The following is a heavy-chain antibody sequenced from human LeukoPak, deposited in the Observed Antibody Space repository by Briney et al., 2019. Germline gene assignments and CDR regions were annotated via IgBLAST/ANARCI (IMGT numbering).Heavy chain of an antibody. CDR3: ARRSITIFGLVTL. D-gene: IGHD3-3*01. Sequence: RGSLRLSCAASGFTFSNYEMKWVRQAPGKGLEWVSYISSSGSTIYYADSVKGRFTISRDNAKNSLDLQMNSLKVEDTAVYYCARRSITIFGLVTLWGQGTLVTVSS. J-gene: IGHJ4*02. V-gene: IGHV3-48*03. CDR2: ISSSGSTI. CDR1: GFTFSNYE.